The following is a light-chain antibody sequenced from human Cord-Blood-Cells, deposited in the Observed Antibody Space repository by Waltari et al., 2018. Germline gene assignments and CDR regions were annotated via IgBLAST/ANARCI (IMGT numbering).Light chain of an antibody. CDR1: KCISSW. J-gene: IGKJ4*01. CDR3: QQANSFPLT. Sequence: DIHMNQSPSSVSASVGDRVAVTCGASKCISSWVGLYQQKPGKAPKLLIYAASSLQSGVPSRFSGSGSGTDFTLTIRSLQPEDFATYYCQQANSFPLTFGGGSKVEIK. V-gene: IGKV1-12*01. CDR2: AAS.